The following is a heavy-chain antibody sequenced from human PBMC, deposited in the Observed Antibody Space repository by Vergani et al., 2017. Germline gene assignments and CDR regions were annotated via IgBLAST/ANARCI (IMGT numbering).Heavy chain of an antibody. D-gene: IGHD2-2*01. J-gene: IGHJ6*02. CDR3: ARGLAYIVVVPAAIPPAGYYGMDV. CDR2: IYYSGST. V-gene: IGHV4-59*12. Sequence: QVQLQESGPGLVKPSETLSLTCTVSGGSISSYYWSWIRQPAGKGLEWIGYIYYSGSTNYNPSLKSRVTISVDTSKNQFSLKLSSVTAADTAVYYCARGLAYIVVVPAAIPPAGYYGMDVWGQGTTVTVSS. CDR1: GGSISSYY.